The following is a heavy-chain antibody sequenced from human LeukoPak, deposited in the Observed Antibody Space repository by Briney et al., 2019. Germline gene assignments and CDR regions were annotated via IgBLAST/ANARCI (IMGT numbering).Heavy chain of an antibody. J-gene: IGHJ5*02. V-gene: IGHV4-59*01. CDR2: IYYSGST. D-gene: IGHD6-13*01. Sequence: SETLSLTCTVSGGSISSYYWSWIRQPPGKGLEWMGYIYYSGSTNYNPSLKSRVTISVDTSKNQFSLKLSSVTAADTAVYYCARVSYSSSWCWFDPWGQGTLVTVSS. CDR3: ARVSYSSSWCWFDP. CDR1: GGSISSYY.